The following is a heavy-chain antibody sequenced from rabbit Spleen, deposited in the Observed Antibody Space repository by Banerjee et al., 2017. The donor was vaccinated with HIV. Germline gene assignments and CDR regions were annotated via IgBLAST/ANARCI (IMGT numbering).Heavy chain of an antibody. J-gene: IGHJ6*01. CDR2: IDSGSSGFT. CDR1: GVSFSSNYY. Sequence: QSLEESGGDLVKPGASLTLTCTASGVSFSSNYYMCWVRQAPGKGLEWIACIDSGSSGFTYFASWAKGRFTISKTSSTAVTLQMTSLTAADTATYFCARESGSSFSSYGMDLWGPGTLV. V-gene: IGHV1S40*01. CDR3: ARESGSSFSSYGMDL. D-gene: IGHD8-1*01.